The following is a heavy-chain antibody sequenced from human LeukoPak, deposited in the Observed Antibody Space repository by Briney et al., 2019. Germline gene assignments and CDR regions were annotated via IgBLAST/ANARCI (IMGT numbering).Heavy chain of an antibody. J-gene: IGHJ6*02. CDR3: AMAGYCSSTSCYLFPHYYYYYGMDV. CDR2: IYYSGST. CDR1: GGSISSYY. V-gene: IGHV4-59*01. Sequence: PSETLSLTCTVSGGSISSYYWSWIRQPPGKGLEWIGYIYYSGSTNYNPSPKSRVTISVDTSKNQFSLKLSSVTAADTAVYYCAMAGYCSSTSCYLFPHYYYYYGMDVWGQGTTVTVSS. D-gene: IGHD2-2*01.